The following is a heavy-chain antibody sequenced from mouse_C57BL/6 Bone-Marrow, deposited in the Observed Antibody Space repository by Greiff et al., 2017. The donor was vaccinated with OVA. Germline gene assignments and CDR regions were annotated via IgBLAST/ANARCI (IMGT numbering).Heavy chain of an antibody. CDR1: GYSFTSGYY. CDR2: ISYDGSN. Sequence: EVKLVESGPGLVKPSQSLSLTCSVTGYSFTSGYYWYWLRQFPGNQLEWMCYISYDGSNYYNPSLKNRISITRDTSKNQFLLKLNSVTTEDTATYYWAVEGVDGNSYWGKGTTLTVA. D-gene: IGHD2-1*01. CDR3: AVEGVDGNSY. V-gene: IGHV3-6*01. J-gene: IGHJ2*01.